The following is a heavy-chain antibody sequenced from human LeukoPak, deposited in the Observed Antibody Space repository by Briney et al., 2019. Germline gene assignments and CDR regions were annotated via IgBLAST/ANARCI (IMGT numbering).Heavy chain of an antibody. J-gene: IGHJ4*02. CDR2: IYSGGST. CDR3: AREAVTRNYFDY. V-gene: IGHV3-53*01. CDR1: GLTFSGYS. D-gene: IGHD4-17*01. Sequence: GGSLRLSCVDSGLTFSGYSMNWVRQAPGKGLEWVSVIYSGGSTYYADSVKGRFTISRDNSKNTLYLQMNSLRAEDTAVYYCAREAVTRNYFDYWGQGTLVTVSS.